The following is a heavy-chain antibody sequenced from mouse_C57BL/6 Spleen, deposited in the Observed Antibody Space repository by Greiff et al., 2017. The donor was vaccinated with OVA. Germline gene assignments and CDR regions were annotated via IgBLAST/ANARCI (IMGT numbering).Heavy chain of an antibody. D-gene: IGHD2-1*01. CDR2: IYPGDGDT. V-gene: IGHV1-82*01. J-gene: IGHJ3*01. CDR3: ARDGGNYVAWFAY. Sequence: VQLQQSGPELVKPGASVKISCKASGYAFSSSWMNWVKQRPGKGLEWIGRIYPGDGDTNYNGKFKGKATLTAAKSSSTAYMQLSSLTSEESAVDFCARDGGNYVAWFAYWGQGTLVTVSA. CDR1: GYAFSSSW.